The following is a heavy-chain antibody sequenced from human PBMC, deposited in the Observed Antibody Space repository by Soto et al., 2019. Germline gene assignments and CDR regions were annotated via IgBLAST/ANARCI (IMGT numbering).Heavy chain of an antibody. CDR1: GGTFSSYA. J-gene: IGHJ6*02. CDR2: IIPIFGTA. V-gene: IGHV1-69*13. CDR3: ASTSSVAGRLYYYYGMDV. Sequence: GASVKVSCKASGGTFSSYAISWVRQAPGQGLEWMGGIIPIFGTANYAQKFQGRVTITADESTSTAYMELSSLRSEDTAVYYCASTSSVAGRLYYYYGMDVWGQGTTVTVSS. D-gene: IGHD6-19*01.